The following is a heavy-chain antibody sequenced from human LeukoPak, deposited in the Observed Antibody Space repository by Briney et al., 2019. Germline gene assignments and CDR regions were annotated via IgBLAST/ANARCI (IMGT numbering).Heavy chain of an antibody. V-gene: IGHV4-34*01. D-gene: IGHD2-15*01. CDR3: ASRYCSGCSCTNLDY. J-gene: IGHJ4*02. Sequence: SETLSLTCAVYGGSFSGYYWSWIRQPPGKGLEWIGEINHSGSTNYNPSLKSRVTISVDTSKNQFSLKLSSVTAADTAVYYCASRYCSGCSCTNLDYWGQGTLVTVSS. CDR2: INHSGST. CDR1: GGSFSGYY.